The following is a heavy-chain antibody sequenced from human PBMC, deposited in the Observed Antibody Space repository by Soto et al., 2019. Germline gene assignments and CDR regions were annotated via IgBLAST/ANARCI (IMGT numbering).Heavy chain of an antibody. Sequence: SETLSLTCTVSGGSISSSSYYWGWIRQPPGKGLEWIGSIYYSGSTYYNPSLKSRVTISVDTSKNQFSQKLSSMTAADTAVYYCARTWSGDYYDSRVLPGYGMDVWGQGTMVTVSS. CDR3: ARTWSGDYYDSRVLPGYGMDV. J-gene: IGHJ6*02. CDR2: IYYSGST. CDR1: GGSISSSSYY. V-gene: IGHV4-39*01. D-gene: IGHD3-22*01.